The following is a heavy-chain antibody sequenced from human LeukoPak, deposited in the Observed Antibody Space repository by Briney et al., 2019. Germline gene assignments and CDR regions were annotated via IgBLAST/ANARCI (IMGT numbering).Heavy chain of an antibody. J-gene: IGHJ4*02. V-gene: IGHV3-23*01. Sequence: GGSLRLSCAASGFTFSSYAMSWVRQAPGKGLEWVSAISGSGGSTYYAGSVKGRFTISRDNSKNTLYLQMNSLRAEDTAVYYCAKDIDSSGYYFHDYWGQGTLVTVSS. D-gene: IGHD3-22*01. CDR2: ISGSGGST. CDR3: AKDIDSSGYYFHDY. CDR1: GFTFSSYA.